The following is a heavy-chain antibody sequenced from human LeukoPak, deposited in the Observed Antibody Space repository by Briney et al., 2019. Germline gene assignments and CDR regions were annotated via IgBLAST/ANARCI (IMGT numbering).Heavy chain of an antibody. V-gene: IGHV4-34*01. D-gene: IGHD3-3*01. CDR3: ARGLGKYDFWSGQNWFDP. J-gene: IGHJ5*02. Sequence: PSETLSLTCAVYGGFFSGYYWSWIRQPPGKGLEWIGEINHSGSTNYNPSLKSRVAISVDTSKNQFSLKLSSVTAADTAVYYCARGLGKYDFWSGQNWFDPWGQGTLVTVSS. CDR2: INHSGST. CDR1: GGFFSGYY.